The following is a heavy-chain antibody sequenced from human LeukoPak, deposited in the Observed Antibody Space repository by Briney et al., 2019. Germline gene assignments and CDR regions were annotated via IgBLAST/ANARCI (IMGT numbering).Heavy chain of an antibody. D-gene: IGHD4/OR15-4a*01. CDR2: ISGSGGST. CDR1: GFIFSSYA. CDR3: VKDRQEVPYCFDY. Sequence: GGSLRLSCAASGFIFSSYAMSWVRQAPGKGLEWVSAISGSGGSTYYADSVKGRFTISRDNSKNTLYLQMNSLRAEDTAVYYCVKDRQEVPYCFDYWGQGTLVTVSS. J-gene: IGHJ4*02. V-gene: IGHV3-23*01.